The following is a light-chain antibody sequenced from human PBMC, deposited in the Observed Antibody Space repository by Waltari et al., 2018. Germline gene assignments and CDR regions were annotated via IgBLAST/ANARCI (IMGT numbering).Light chain of an antibody. CDR3: MQGTHLSVYS. CDR1: RSLVHSNGNTS. J-gene: IGKJ2*03. CDR2: RVS. V-gene: IGKV2-30*02. Sequence: DVVLTQSPLSLPVTLGQPASISCRSSRSLVHSNGNTSLAWFHQRPGQPPRRLLYRVSKPDSGYPGRFNGSGSATDCTLRISRVDAEDVGLYYRMQGTHLSVYSFGQGTKLEIK.